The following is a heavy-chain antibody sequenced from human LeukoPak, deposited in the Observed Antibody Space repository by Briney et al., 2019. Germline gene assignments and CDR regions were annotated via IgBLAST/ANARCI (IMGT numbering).Heavy chain of an antibody. CDR2: ISGSGGST. CDR1: GFTFSSYA. CDR3: AKDRFGIAAAGTNWFDP. Sequence: GGSLRLSCAASGFTFSSYAMSWVRKAPGKGLEWVSAISGSGGSTYYADSVKGRFTISRDNSKNTLYLQMNSLRAEDTAVYYCAKDRFGIAAAGTNWFDPWGQGTLVTVSS. D-gene: IGHD6-13*01. V-gene: IGHV3-23*01. J-gene: IGHJ5*02.